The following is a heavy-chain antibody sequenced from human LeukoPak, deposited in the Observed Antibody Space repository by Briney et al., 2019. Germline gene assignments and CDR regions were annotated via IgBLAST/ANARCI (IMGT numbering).Heavy chain of an antibody. CDR3: ARDYYYYYMDV. CDR1: GGSISSSSYY. CDR2: VYYRGST. J-gene: IGHJ6*03. Sequence: SETLSLTCTVSGGSISSSSYYWGWIRQPPGRGLEWIGSVYYRGSTYYNPSPQSRVTMSVDTSKNQFSLKLSSVTAADTAVYFCARDYYYYYMDVWGKGTTVTVSS. V-gene: IGHV4-39*07.